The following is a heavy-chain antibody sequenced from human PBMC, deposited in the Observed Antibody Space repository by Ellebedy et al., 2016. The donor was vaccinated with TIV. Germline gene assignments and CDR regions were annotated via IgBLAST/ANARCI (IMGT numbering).Heavy chain of an antibody. CDR3: TRLYGSGPGGDY. D-gene: IGHD3-10*01. CDR2: IKSNANSYAT. V-gene: IGHV3-73*01. J-gene: IGHJ4*02. Sequence: GGSLRLSCAASGFTFSGSAMHWVRQASGKGLEWVGHIKSNANSYATAYAASVKGRFTISRDDSKNTACLQMNSLKTEDTAVYYCTRLYGSGPGGDYWGQGTLVTVSS. CDR1: GFTFSGSA.